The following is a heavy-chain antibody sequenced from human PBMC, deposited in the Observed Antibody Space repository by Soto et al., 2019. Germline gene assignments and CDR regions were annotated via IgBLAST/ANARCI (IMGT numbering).Heavy chain of an antibody. CDR2: ISAYNGNT. Sequence: SVKVSSKAPGYTFTSYGISWVRQASGQGLEWMGWISAYNGNTNYAQKLQGRVTMTTDTSTSTAYMELRSLRSDDTAVYYCARMIAAAGTHHHYGMDVWGQGTTVTVSS. CDR1: GYTFTSYG. V-gene: IGHV1-18*01. D-gene: IGHD6-13*01. CDR3: ARMIAAAGTHHHYGMDV. J-gene: IGHJ6*02.